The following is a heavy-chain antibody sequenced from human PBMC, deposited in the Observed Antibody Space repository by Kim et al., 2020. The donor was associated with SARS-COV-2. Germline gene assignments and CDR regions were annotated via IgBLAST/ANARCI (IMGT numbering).Heavy chain of an antibody. CDR2: MSFDGSSI. V-gene: IGHV3-30*04. D-gene: IGHD3-16*01. Sequence: GGSLRLSCAASGFTFTCCSMHWVRQAPGKGLEAVALMSFDGSSIHYADSVKGRFSISRDNSKNTLYLQMNSLTPDDAAVYYCAKDALGSIDYWGQGTLVTVSS. J-gene: IGHJ4*02. CDR1: GFTFTCCS. CDR3: AKDALGSIDY.